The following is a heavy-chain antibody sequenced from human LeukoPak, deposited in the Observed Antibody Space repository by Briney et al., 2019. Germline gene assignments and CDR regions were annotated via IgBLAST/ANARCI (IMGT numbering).Heavy chain of an antibody. V-gene: IGHV4-30-2*01. D-gene: IGHD6-13*01. CDR3: ARGGGYSSSWSDY. Sequence: SETLSLTCTVSGVSISSGGYYWSWIRQPPGKGLEWIGYIYHSGSTYYNPSLKSRVTISVDRSKNQFSLKLSSVTAADTAVYYCARGGGYSSSWSDYWGQGTLVTVSS. CDR1: GVSISSGGYY. J-gene: IGHJ4*02. CDR2: IYHSGST.